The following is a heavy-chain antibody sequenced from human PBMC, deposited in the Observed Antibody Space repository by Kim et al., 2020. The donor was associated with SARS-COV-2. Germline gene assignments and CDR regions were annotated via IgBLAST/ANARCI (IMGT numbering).Heavy chain of an antibody. J-gene: IGHJ3*02. Sequence: ASVKVSCKASGYTFTSYDINWVRQATGQGLEWMGWKNPNSGNTGYAQKFQGRVTMTRNTSISTAYMELSSLRSEDTAVYYCARGRRYGDYVESDIWGQGTMVTVSS. V-gene: IGHV1-8*01. D-gene: IGHD4-17*01. CDR3: ARGRRYGDYVESDI. CDR2: KNPNSGNT. CDR1: GYTFTSYD.